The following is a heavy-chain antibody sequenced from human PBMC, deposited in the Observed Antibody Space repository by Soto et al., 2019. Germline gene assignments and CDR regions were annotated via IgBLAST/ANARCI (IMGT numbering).Heavy chain of an antibody. Sequence: GESLKISCKGSGYSFTSYWISWVRQMPGKGLEWMGRIDPSDSYTNYSPSFQGHVTISADKSISTAYLQWSSLKASDTAMYYCARRPAGCGGDCLHYYYYGMDVWGQGTTVTVSS. J-gene: IGHJ6*02. CDR1: GYSFTSYW. V-gene: IGHV5-10-1*01. CDR2: IDPSDSYT. D-gene: IGHD2-21*02. CDR3: ARRPAGCGGDCLHYYYYGMDV.